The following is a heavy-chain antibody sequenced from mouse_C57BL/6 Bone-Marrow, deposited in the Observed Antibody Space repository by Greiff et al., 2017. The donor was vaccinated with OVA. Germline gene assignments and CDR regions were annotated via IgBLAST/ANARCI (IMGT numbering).Heavy chain of an antibody. CDR1: GFNFTDYC. D-gene: IGHD2-4*01. Sequence: EVQLQQSGAELVKPGASVKLSCTASGFNFTDYCMHWVKQRTEQGLEWIGGIDPEDGDTKYAPKFQGKATITADTSSNTAYLQLSSLTSADTSVYDSARGDDYDRFADWGQGTLVTVSA. V-gene: IGHV14-2*01. J-gene: IGHJ3*01. CDR3: ARGDDYDRFAD. CDR2: IDPEDGDT.